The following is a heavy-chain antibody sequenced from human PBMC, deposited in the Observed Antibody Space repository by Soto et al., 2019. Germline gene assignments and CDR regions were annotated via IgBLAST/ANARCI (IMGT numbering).Heavy chain of an antibody. CDR3: ARDGDEAYYMDV. D-gene: IGHD2-21*02. CDR1: GFTFSSYS. V-gene: IGHV3-21*04. Sequence: GGSLRLSCAASGFTFSSYSMNWVRQAPGKGLEWVSSISSSSSYIYYADSVKGRFTISRDNAKNSLYLQMNSLRAEDTAVYYCARDGDEAYYMDVWGKGTTVTVSS. J-gene: IGHJ6*03. CDR2: ISSSSSYI.